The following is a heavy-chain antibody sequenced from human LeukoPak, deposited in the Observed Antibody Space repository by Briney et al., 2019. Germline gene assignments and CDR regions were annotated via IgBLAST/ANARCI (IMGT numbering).Heavy chain of an antibody. J-gene: IGHJ4*02. D-gene: IGHD3-22*01. CDR2: INPNSGGT. V-gene: IGHV1-2*02. CDR3: ARSRTAVGITMIVVVTPHFDY. Sequence: ASVKVSFKASGYTFTGYYMHWVRQAPGQGLEWMGWINPNSGGTNYAQKFQGRVTMTRDTSISTAYMELSRLRSDDTAVYYCARSRTAVGITMIVVVTPHFDYWGQGTLVTVSS. CDR1: GYTFTGYY.